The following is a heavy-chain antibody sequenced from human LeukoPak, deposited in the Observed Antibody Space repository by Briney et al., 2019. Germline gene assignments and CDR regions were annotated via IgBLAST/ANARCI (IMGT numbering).Heavy chain of an antibody. CDR3: AREMTKVTNDEDY. D-gene: IGHD4-17*01. CDR2: INPNSGGT. V-gene: IGHV1-2*02. J-gene: IGHJ4*02. CDR1: GYTFTGYY. Sequence: GASVKVSCKASGYTFTGYYMHWVRQAPGQGLEWMGWINPNSGGTNYAQKFQGRVTMTRDTSISTAYMELSRLRSDDTAVYYCAREMTKVTNDEDYWGQGTLVTVSS.